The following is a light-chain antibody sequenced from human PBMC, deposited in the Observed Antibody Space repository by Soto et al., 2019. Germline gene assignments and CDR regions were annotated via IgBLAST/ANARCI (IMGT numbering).Light chain of an antibody. Sequence: QAGLTQPASVSGSPGQSITISCTETSSNVGSYKLVSWYQQHPGKAPKLMIFEVNKRPSGVSNRFSGSKSGNTASLTISGLKVEDEADYYCCSSGGSPTYVFGTGTKVTVL. CDR3: CSSGGSPTYV. CDR2: EVN. V-gene: IGLV2-23*02. J-gene: IGLJ1*01. CDR1: SSNVGSYKL.